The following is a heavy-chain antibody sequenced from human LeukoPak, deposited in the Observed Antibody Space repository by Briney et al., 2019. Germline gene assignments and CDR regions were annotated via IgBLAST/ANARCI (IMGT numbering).Heavy chain of an antibody. D-gene: IGHD1-26*01. CDR2: IYYSGST. J-gene: IGHJ3*02. CDR3: GRGAPLTVGASRAFDI. V-gene: IGHV4-59*01. CDR1: GGSISSYY. Sequence: PSETLSLTCTVPGGSISSYYWSWVRQPPGKGLEWIGYIYYSGSTNYNPSLKSRVTISVDTSKNQFSLKLSSVTAADTAVYYCGRGAPLTVGASRAFDIWGQGTMVTVSS.